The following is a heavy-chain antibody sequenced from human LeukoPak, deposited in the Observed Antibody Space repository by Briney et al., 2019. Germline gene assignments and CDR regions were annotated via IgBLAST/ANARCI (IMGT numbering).Heavy chain of an antibody. CDR2: ISGSWSTI. J-gene: IGHJ3*02. D-gene: IGHD1-1*01. CDR1: GFTFSSYS. V-gene: IGHV3-48*01. CDR3: ARVLLERPGIDSFDI. Sequence: GGSLRLSCAASGFTFSSYSMEWVRQAPGKGLEWVSHISGSWSTIYYADSVKGRFTISRDNAKNSLYLQMNSLRADDTAVYYCARVLLERPGIDSFDIWGQGTTVTVSS.